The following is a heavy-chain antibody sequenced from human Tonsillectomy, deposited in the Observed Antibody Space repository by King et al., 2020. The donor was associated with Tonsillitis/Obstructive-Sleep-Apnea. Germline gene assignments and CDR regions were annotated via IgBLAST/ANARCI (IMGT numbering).Heavy chain of an antibody. D-gene: IGHD1-1*01. V-gene: IGHV4-31*03. J-gene: IGHJ6*03. CDR3: ASTTPPYYYYYMDV. Sequence: QLQESGPGLVKPSPTLSLTCTVSNGSITSAGYYWSWIRHHPGKGLEWIGYISYSGSAYYSPSLKSRLTISVDTSKNQFSLNLSSVTAADTAVYYCASTTPPYYYYYMDVWGKGTTVTVSS. CDR1: NGSITSAGYY. CDR2: ISYSGSA.